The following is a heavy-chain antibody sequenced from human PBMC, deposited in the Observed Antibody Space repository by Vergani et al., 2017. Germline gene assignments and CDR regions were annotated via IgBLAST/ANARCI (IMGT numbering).Heavy chain of an antibody. CDR3: ARGYKYDNSGYYYYLPDY. Sequence: EVPLVESGGGLVKPGGSLRLSCAASGFTFSSYSMNWVRQAPGKGLEWVSSISSRSTYTYYADSVKGRFTISRDNAKSSLYLQMNSLRADDTAVYYCARGYKYDNSGYYYYLPDYWGQGTLVTVSS. CDR1: GFTFSSYS. D-gene: IGHD3-22*01. J-gene: IGHJ4*02. CDR2: ISSRSTYT. V-gene: IGHV3-21*01.